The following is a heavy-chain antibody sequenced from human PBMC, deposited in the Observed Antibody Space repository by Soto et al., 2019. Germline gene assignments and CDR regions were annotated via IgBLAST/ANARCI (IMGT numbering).Heavy chain of an antibody. CDR2: IYYSGST. CDR1: GGSIRSSSYY. CDR3: ARQLAAAGTGEYYFDY. J-gene: IGHJ4*02. D-gene: IGHD6-13*01. Sequence: LSLTCTVSGGSIRSSSYYWGWIRQPPGKGLEWIGSIYYSGSTYYNPSLKSRVTISVDTSKNQFSLKLSSVTAADTAVYYCARQLAAAGTGEYYFDYWGQGTLVTVS. V-gene: IGHV4-39*01.